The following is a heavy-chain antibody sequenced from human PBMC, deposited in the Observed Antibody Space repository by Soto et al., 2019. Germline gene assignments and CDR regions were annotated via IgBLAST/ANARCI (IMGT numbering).Heavy chain of an antibody. CDR2: IYYSGST. D-gene: IGHD6-13*01. Sequence: SETLSLTCTVSGGSISSGDYYWSWIRQPPGKGLEWIGYIYYSGSTYYNPSLKSRVTMSVDTSNNQFSLKLSSVTAADTAVYYCARARATIAAAAIFDCWGQGTLVTVSS. J-gene: IGHJ4*02. CDR1: GGSISSGDYY. CDR3: ARARATIAAAAIFDC. V-gene: IGHV4-30-4*01.